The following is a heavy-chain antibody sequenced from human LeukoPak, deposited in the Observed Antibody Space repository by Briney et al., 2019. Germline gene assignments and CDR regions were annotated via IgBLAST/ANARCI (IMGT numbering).Heavy chain of an antibody. CDR3: ARPGYCSSTSCYDLFFDY. V-gene: IGHV5-51*01. J-gene: IGHJ4*02. CDR1: GYSFTSYW. D-gene: IGHD2-2*01. CDR2: IYPGDSDT. Sequence: GESLKISCKGSGYSFTSYWIGWVRQMPGKGLEWMGIIYPGDSDTRYSPSFQGQVTISADKSISTAYLQWSSQKASDTAMYYCARPGYCSSTSCYDLFFDYWGQGTLVTVSS.